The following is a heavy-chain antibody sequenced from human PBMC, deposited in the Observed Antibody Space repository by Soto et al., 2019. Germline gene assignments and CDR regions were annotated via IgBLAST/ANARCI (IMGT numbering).Heavy chain of an antibody. V-gene: IGHV4-30-4*01. CDR2: IYKSATT. CDR3: ARGRYCLTGRCFPNWFDS. J-gene: IGHJ5*01. D-gene: IGHD7-27*01. Sequence: NPSETLSLTCSVSGDSISNLDYFWAWIRQPPGQALEYMGYIYKSATTYYNPSFESRVAISVDTSKSQFSLNVTSVTAADTAVYFCARGRYCLTGRCFPNWFDSWGQGALVTVSS. CDR1: GDSISNLDYF.